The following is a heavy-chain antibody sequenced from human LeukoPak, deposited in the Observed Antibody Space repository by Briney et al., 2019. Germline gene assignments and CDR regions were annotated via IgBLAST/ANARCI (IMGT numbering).Heavy chain of an antibody. V-gene: IGHV3-23*01. CDR1: GVTLSSYA. D-gene: IGHD3-3*01. Sequence: GGSLRLSCVASGVTLSSYAMSWARQAPGKGLEWVSGISSSGSGGNTYYADSVKGRFTISRDNAKNSLYLQMNSLRAEDTAVYYCARAGFVGVAFDYWGQGTLVTVSS. CDR2: ISSSGSGGNT. J-gene: IGHJ4*02. CDR3: ARAGFVGVAFDY.